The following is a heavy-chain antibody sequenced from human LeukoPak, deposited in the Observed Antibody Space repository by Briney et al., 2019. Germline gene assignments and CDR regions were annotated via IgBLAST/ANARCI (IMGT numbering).Heavy chain of an antibody. CDR3: AREATYIAASGFDP. D-gene: IGHD6-13*01. J-gene: IGHJ5*02. V-gene: IGHV1-3*01. CDR2: INAGNGNT. Sequence: GSSVKVSCKASGGTFSSYAISWVRQAPGQGLEWMGWINAGNGNTKYSQKFQGRVTITRDTSASTAYMELSSLRSEDTAVYYCAREATYIAASGFDPWGQGTLVTVSS. CDR1: GGTFSSYA.